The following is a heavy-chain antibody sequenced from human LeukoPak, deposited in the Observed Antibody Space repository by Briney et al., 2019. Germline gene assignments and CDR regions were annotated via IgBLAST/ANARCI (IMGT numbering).Heavy chain of an antibody. D-gene: IGHD6-6*01. J-gene: IGHJ4*02. V-gene: IGHV3-48*01. CDR3: ARDMKQLAYED. CDR2: ISSSSSTI. CDR1: GFTFSDYS. Sequence: GGSLRLSYAASGFTFSDYSMNWVRQAPGKGLEWVSYISSSSSTIYYADSVKGRFTISRDNAKNSLYLQMNSLRAEDTAVYYCARDMKQLAYEDWGQGTLVTVSS.